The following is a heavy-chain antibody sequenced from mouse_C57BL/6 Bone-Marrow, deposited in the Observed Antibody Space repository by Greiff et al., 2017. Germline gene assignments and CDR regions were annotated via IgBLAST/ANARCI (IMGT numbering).Heavy chain of an antibody. CDR1: GFNIKDDY. CDR2: IDPEIGDT. Sequence: VQLQQSGAELVRPGASVKLSCTASGFNIKDDYIHWVKQRPEQGLEWIGWIDPEIGDTEYASKFQGKATITSDTSSNTAYLQLSSLTSEDTAVYFCSSLDGNYFDFWGQGTPLTVAS. CDR3: SSLDGNYFDF. V-gene: IGHV14-4*01. J-gene: IGHJ2*01. D-gene: IGHD2-1*01.